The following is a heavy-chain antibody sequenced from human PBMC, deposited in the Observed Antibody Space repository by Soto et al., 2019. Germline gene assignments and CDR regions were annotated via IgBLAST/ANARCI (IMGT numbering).Heavy chain of an antibody. CDR1: GFTFSSYY. J-gene: IGHJ4*02. D-gene: IGHD3-22*01. V-gene: IGHV3-21*01. CDR3: AGTHDSLDY. CDR2: ISSSGSNL. Sequence: EVQLVESGGGLVKPGGSLRLSCAGSGFTFSSYYMNWARQAPGKGLEWVSSISSSGSNLYYTDSVKGRFTISRDNAENSVYLQMNSLKAEDAAVYYCAGTHDSLDYWGEGTLVTVSS.